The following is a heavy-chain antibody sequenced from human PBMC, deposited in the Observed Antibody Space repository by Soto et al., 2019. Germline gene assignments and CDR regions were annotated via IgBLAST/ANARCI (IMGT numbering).Heavy chain of an antibody. CDR3: ARPGCSGGSVEKVCAFDI. Sequence: QVQLQESGPGLVKPSQTLSLTCTVSGGSISSGDYYWSWIRQPPGKGLEWIGYIYYSGSTYYNPYLKSRVTISVDTSKNQFSLKLSSVTAADTAVYYCARPGCSGGSVEKVCAFDIWGQGTMVTVSS. CDR1: GGSISSGDYY. J-gene: IGHJ3*02. CDR2: IYYSGST. V-gene: IGHV4-30-4*01. D-gene: IGHD2-15*01.